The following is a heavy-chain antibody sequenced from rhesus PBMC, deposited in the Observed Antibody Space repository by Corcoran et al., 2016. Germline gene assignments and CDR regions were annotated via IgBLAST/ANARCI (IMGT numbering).Heavy chain of an antibody. V-gene: IGHV4-80*01. CDR3: ARDLTGYDSGYYTPYNRFDV. J-gene: IGHJ5-1*01. D-gene: IGHD3-28*01. Sequence: QVQLQESGPGLVKPSATLSLTCAVSGASLSSYWWSWIRQPPGKGLEWIGGINGNSGSTYYNPSLKSRVTISKDASKNQFSLKLSSVTAADTAVYYCARDLTGYDSGYYTPYNRFDVWGPGVLVTVSS. CDR2: INGNSGST. CDR1: GASLSSYW.